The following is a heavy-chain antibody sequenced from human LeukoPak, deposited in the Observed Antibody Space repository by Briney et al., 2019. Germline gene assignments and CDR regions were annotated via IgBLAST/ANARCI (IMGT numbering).Heavy chain of an antibody. J-gene: IGHJ4*02. CDR3: AKTVRRGITGTHFDY. CDR1: GFTFSSYA. Sequence: GGSLRLSCAASGFTFSSYAMSWVRQAPGKGLEWGLAISGSGGSTYYADSVKGRFTISRDNSKNTLYLQMNTLRAEDTAVYYCAKTVRRGITGTHFDYWGQGTLVTVSS. CDR2: ISGSGGST. D-gene: IGHD1-20*01. V-gene: IGHV3-23*01.